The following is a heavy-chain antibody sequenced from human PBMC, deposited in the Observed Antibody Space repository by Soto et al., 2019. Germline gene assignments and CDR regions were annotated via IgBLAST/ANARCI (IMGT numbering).Heavy chain of an antibody. V-gene: IGHV3-49*04. CDR1: GFTFGDYA. Sequence: PGGSLRLSCTASGFTFGDYAMSWVRQAPGKGLEWVGFIRSKAYGGTTEYAASVKGRFTISRDDSKSIAYLQMNSLKTEDTAVYYCTRAMVRGVIIPYYYYGMDAWGQGTTVTVSS. D-gene: IGHD3-10*01. J-gene: IGHJ6*02. CDR2: IRSKAYGGTT. CDR3: TRAMVRGVIIPYYYYGMDA.